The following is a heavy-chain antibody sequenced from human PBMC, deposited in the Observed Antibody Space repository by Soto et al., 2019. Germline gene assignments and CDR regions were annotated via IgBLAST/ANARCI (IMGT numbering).Heavy chain of an antibody. Sequence: EVQFVESGGGLVQPGGSLRLSCAASGFTFSLYSMSWVRQAPGKGLEWVSYISRSSTGIHYADSVKGRFTISRDDATTSMHLQMTRLRDWDTAVYYCARAVICGVDVWGQGATVSISS. V-gene: IGHV3-48*02. CDR3: ARAVICGVDV. J-gene: IGHJ6*02. CDR1: GFTFSLYS. CDR2: ISRSSTGI. D-gene: IGHD3-16*02.